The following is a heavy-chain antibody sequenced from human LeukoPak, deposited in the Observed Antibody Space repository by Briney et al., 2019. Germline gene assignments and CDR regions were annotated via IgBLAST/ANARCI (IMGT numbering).Heavy chain of an antibody. CDR3: ARDVAYCGGDCYSFDY. D-gene: IGHD2-21*02. CDR2: ISYDGSNK. V-gene: IGHV3-30-3*01. Sequence: GGSLRLSCAASGFTFSSYAMHWVRQAPGKGLEWVAVISYDGSNKYYADSVKGRFTISRDDSKNTLYLQMNSLRAEDTAVYYCARDVAYCGGDCYSFDYWGQGTLVTVSS. CDR1: GFTFSSYA. J-gene: IGHJ4*02.